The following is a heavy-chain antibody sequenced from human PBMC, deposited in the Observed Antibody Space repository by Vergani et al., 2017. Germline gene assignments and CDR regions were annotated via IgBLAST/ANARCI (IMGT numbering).Heavy chain of an antibody. CDR2: INHSGST. V-gene: IGHV4-34*01. J-gene: IGHJ5*02. D-gene: IGHD2/OR15-2a*01. Sequence: QLHLQESGPGLVKPSETLSLTCAVYGGSFSGYYWSWIRQPPGKGLEWIGEINHSGSTNYNPSLKSRVTISVDTSKNQFSLKLSSVTAADTAVYYCARGRSIHRRNWFDPWGQGTLVTVSS. CDR3: ARGRSIHRRNWFDP. CDR1: GGSFSGYY.